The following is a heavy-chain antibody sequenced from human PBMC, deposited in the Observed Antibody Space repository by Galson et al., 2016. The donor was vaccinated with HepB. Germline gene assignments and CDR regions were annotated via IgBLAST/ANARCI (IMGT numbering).Heavy chain of an antibody. D-gene: IGHD3-3*01. CDR2: ISGDGSRV. CDR3: ARALRDDFWRGYYSGNLYYYGMDV. V-gene: IGHV3-74*01. Sequence: SLRLSCAASGFAFTNYWMNWVRQAPGKGLVWVSRISGDGSRVNYADFVKGRVTLSRDNAKNTLYLQANSLRAEDTAVYYCARALRDDFWRGYYSGNLYYYGMDVWGQGTTVTVSS. CDR1: GFAFTNYW. J-gene: IGHJ6*02.